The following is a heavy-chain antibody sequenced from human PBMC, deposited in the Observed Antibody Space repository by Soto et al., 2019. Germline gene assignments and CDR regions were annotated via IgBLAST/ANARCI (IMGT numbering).Heavy chain of an antibody. CDR1: GFTFSSYG. CDR3: ATSGSYDY. J-gene: IGHJ4*02. CDR2: ISYDGSNK. Sequence: QVQLVESGGGVVQPGRSLRLSCAASGFTFSSYGMHWVRQAPGKGLEWVAVISYDGSNKYYADSVKGRFTISRDNSKNTLYLQMNSLGAEDTAVYYCATSGSYDYWGQGTLVTVSS. V-gene: IGHV3-30*03. D-gene: IGHD3-10*01.